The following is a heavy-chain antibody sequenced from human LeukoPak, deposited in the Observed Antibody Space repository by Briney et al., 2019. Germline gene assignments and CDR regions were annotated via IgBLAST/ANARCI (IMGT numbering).Heavy chain of an antibody. CDR2: ISGSGGST. D-gene: IGHD3-22*01. J-gene: IGHJ5*02. CDR1: GFTFSSYA. V-gene: IGHV3-23*01. CDR3: VLLSYYYDSSGYT. Sequence: PGRSLRLSCAASGFTFSSYAMSWVRQAPGKGLEWVSAISGSGGSTYYADSVKGRFTISRDNSKNTLYLQMNSLRAEDTAVYYCVLLSYYYDSSGYTWGQGTLVTVSS.